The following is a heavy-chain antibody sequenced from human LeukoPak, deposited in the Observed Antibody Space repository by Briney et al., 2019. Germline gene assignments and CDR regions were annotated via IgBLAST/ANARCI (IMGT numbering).Heavy chain of an antibody. Sequence: ASVKVSCKTSGYIFTPHHIHWMRQAPGQRLEWMGWINAGNGNTKYSQKFQGRVTITRDTSASTAYMELSSLRSEDTAVYYCATLTGDPYFDYWGQGTLVTVSS. D-gene: IGHD7-27*01. CDR1: GYIFTPHH. CDR2: INAGNGNT. CDR3: ATLTGDPYFDY. J-gene: IGHJ4*02. V-gene: IGHV1-3*01.